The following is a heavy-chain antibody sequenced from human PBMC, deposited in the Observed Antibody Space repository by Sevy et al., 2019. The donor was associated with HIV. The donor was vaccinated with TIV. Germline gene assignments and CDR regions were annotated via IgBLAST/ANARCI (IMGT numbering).Heavy chain of an antibody. D-gene: IGHD3-22*01. CDR1: GFTFSSYS. V-gene: IGHV3-21*01. J-gene: IGHJ4*02. CDR3: ARGHDCSGYFDY. Sequence: GGSLRLSCAASGFTFSSYSMNWVRQAPGKGLEWVSSISSSSSYIYYADSVKGRFTISRDNAKNSLYLQMNSLRAEDTAVYYCARGHDCSGYFDYWGQGTLVTVSS. CDR2: ISSSSSYI.